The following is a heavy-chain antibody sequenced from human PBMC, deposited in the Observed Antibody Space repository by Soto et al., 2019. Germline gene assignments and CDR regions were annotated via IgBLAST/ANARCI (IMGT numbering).Heavy chain of an antibody. Sequence: QLQLQESGSGLVKPSQTLSLTCAVSGGSISSGGYSWSWIRQPPGKGLEWIGYIYHSGSTYYNPPLTSRVTIAVDRSKNQFSLKRSSVTAADTAVYYCARAGGLGAVAVDYWGQGTLVTVSS. J-gene: IGHJ4*02. CDR3: ARAGGLGAVAVDY. CDR2: IYHSGST. D-gene: IGHD6-19*01. V-gene: IGHV4-30-2*01. CDR1: GGSISSGGYS.